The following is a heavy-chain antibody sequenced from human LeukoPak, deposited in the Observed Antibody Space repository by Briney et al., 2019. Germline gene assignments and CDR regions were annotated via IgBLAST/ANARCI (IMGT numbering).Heavy chain of an antibody. CDR3: ARPVSGSSGWYYNY. Sequence: PGGSLRLSCGASGFIFSSYEMNWVRQPPGKGLEWIGEINHSGSTNYNPSLKSRVTISVDTSKNQFSLKLSSVTAADTAVYYCARPVSGSSGWYYNYWGQGTLVTVSS. CDR1: GFIFSSYE. D-gene: IGHD6-19*01. CDR2: INHSGST. V-gene: IGHV4-34*01. J-gene: IGHJ4*02.